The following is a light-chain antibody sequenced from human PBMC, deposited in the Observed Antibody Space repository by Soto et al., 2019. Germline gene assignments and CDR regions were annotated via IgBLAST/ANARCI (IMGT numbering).Light chain of an antibody. Sequence: EIVLTQSPGTLSLSPGERATLSCRASQSVSSSYLAWYQQKPGQAPRLLIYGASSRATGIPDRFSGSGSGTDFILTISRLEHEDFAVYYCQQYGSSPYTFGQGNKLEIK. CDR2: GAS. CDR3: QQYGSSPYT. J-gene: IGKJ2*01. CDR1: QSVSSSY. V-gene: IGKV3-20*01.